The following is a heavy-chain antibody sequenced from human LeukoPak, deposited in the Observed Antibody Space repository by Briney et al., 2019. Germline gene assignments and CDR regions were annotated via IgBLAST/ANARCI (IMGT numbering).Heavy chain of an antibody. J-gene: IGHJ4*02. CDR1: GYSFISYY. CDR2: IYPGDSDT. CDR3: ARQWSFDY. D-gene: IGHD2-15*01. Sequence: GESLKISCEGSGYSFISYYIGWVRQMPGKGLEWVGIIYPGDSDTRYSPSFQGQVTISADKSISTAYLQWSSLKASDTAMYYCARQWSFDYWGQGSLVIVSS. V-gene: IGHV5-51*01.